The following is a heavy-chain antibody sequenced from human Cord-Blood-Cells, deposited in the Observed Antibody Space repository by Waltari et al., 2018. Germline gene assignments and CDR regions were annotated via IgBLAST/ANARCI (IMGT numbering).Heavy chain of an antibody. Sequence: QVQLQQWGAGLLTPPETLSLTCAVYGGSFSGSYGSWIRPPPGKGLEWIGEINHSGSTNYNPSLKSRVTISVDTSKNQFSLKLSSVTAADTAVYYCARGGGSYLGGRFDYWGQGTLVTVSS. CDR3: ARGGGSYLGGRFDY. CDR1: GGSFSGSY. CDR2: INHSGST. J-gene: IGHJ4*02. V-gene: IGHV4-34*01. D-gene: IGHD1-26*01.